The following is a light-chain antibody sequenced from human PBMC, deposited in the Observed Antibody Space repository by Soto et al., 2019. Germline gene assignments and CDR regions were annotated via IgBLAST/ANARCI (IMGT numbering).Light chain of an antibody. CDR2: EVN. CDR3: SSYTGRSTVV. CDR1: SSDIGGYNY. Sequence: QSVLTQPASVSGSPGQSITISCTGTSSDIGGYNYVSWYQQHPGNAPKLMISEVNNRPSGVSNRFSGSKSGNTASLTISGLQADDEADYYCSSYTGRSTVVFGGGTKVTVL. V-gene: IGLV2-14*01. J-gene: IGLJ2*01.